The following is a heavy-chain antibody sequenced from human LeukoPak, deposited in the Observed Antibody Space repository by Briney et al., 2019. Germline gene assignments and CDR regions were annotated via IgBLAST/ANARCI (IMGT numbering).Heavy chain of an antibody. Sequence: GGSLRLSCAASGFSVKDYYMTWVRPAPGKGLEWGSVILRDGITHPAASMKDRFTPYRHISPNTRNPHITNLRPDDTGLYYCARGLATTGEDYWGQGTLVIVSS. V-gene: IGHV3-53*04. D-gene: IGHD1-1*01. CDR3: ARGLATTGEDY. J-gene: IGHJ4*02. CDR1: GFSVKDYY. CDR2: ILRDGIT.